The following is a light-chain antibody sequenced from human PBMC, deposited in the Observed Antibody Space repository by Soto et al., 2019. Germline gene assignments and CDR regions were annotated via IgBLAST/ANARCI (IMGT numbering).Light chain of an antibody. CDR1: QSISNW. J-gene: IGKJ1*01. CDR3: QQYSDTWT. V-gene: IGKV1-5*03. Sequence: DIQMTQSPSTLSASVGDRVTITCRASQSISNWLACYQQKPGTAPNLLIYKASTLQSGVPSRFSGSGSGTEFTLTISSLQPDDSATYYCQQYSDTWTFGQGTKVEIK. CDR2: KAS.